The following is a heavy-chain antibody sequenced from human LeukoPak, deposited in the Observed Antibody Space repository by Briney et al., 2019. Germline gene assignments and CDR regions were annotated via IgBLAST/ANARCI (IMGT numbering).Heavy chain of an antibody. CDR1: GGTFSSYA. J-gene: IGHJ3*02. Sequence: SVKVSCKASGGTFSSYAISWVRQAPGQGLEWMGGIIPIFGTANYAQKFQGRVTITTDESTSTAYMELSCLRSEDTAVYYCARPAPYYYGSGSRMVGAFDIWGQGTMVTVSS. D-gene: IGHD3-10*01. V-gene: IGHV1-69*05. CDR3: ARPAPYYYGSGSRMVGAFDI. CDR2: IIPIFGTA.